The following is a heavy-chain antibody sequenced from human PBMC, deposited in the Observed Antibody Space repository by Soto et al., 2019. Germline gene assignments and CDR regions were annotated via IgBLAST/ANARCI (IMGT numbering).Heavy chain of an antibody. J-gene: IGHJ4*02. CDR2: IYHSGTT. D-gene: IGHD3-22*01. CDR1: GASISSGSYY. Sequence: QLQLQESGAGLVTPSETLSLTCAVSGASISSGSYYWGWIRQPPGRGLEWIGSIYHSGTTYYNPSLKNRVTVSVDTSKNQFSLKLSSVTAADTAVYYCARQGETFYHDNSGYYYFVFWGQGTLVTVSS. CDR3: ARQGETFYHDNSGYYYFVF. V-gene: IGHV4-39*01.